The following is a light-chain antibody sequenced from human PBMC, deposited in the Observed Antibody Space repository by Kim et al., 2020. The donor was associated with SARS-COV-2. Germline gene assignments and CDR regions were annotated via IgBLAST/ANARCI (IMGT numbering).Light chain of an antibody. V-gene: IGKV1-27*01. CDR2: GAS. J-gene: IGKJ5*01. CDR3: QKYNSAPFT. CDR1: QGISNY. Sequence: DIQMTQSPSSLSASVGDRVTITCRASQGISNYLAWYQQKSGKVPKLLIYGASTLQSGVPSRFSGSGSGTDFTLTISSLQAEDVVTYYCQKYNSAPFTFGQGTRLEIK.